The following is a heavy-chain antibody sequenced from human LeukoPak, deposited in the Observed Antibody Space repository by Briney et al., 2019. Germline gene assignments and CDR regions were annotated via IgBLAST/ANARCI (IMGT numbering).Heavy chain of an antibody. Sequence: SETLSLTCTVYGGSFSGNYWSWIRQPPGKGLEWIGEINNSGSTNYNPSLKSRVTISVDTSKNQFSLKLSSVTAADTAVYYCARRVAVAGSGYFDLWGRGTLVTVSS. J-gene: IGHJ2*01. V-gene: IGHV4-34*01. CDR1: GGSFSGNY. CDR3: ARRVAVAGSGYFDL. D-gene: IGHD6-19*01. CDR2: INNSGST.